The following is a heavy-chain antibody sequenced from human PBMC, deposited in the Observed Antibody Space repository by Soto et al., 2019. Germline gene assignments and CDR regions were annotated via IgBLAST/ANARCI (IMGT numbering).Heavy chain of an antibody. CDR1: GFTFSSYA. Sequence: GGSLRLSCASSGFTFSSYAMSSVRQAPGKGLEWVAVISYDGRNKYYADSVKGRFTISRDNSKNTLYLQMNSLRAEDTAVYYCAREVVVVPAAHSAGDYWGQGTLVTVSS. CDR3: AREVVVVPAAHSAGDY. CDR2: ISYDGRNK. D-gene: IGHD2-2*01. V-gene: IGHV3-30-3*01. J-gene: IGHJ4*02.